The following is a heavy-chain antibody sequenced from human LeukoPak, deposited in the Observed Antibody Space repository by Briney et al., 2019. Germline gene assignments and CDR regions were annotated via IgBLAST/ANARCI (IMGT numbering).Heavy chain of an antibody. CDR3: AKAMSGGSGTYYPHQYYMDV. CDR1: GFTFSTYS. D-gene: IGHD3-10*01. Sequence: GGSLRLSCAASGFTFSTYSMNWVRQAPGKGLEWVSYISGSSETIYYADSVKGRFTISRDNSKNTLYLQMNSLRAEDTAVYYCAKAMSGGSGTYYPHQYYMDVWGKGTTVTVSS. J-gene: IGHJ6*03. V-gene: IGHV3-48*01. CDR2: ISGSSETI.